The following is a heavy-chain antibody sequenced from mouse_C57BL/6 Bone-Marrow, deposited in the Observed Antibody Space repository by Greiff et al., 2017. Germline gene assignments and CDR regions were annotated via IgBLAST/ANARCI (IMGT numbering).Heavy chain of an antibody. D-gene: IGHD3-2*02. J-gene: IGHJ3*01. CDR2: IHPNSGST. CDR1: GYTFTSYW. Sequence: QVQLQQPGAELVKPGASVKLSCKASGYTFTSYWMHWVKQRPGQGLEWIGMIHPNSGSTNYNEKFKSKATLTVDKSSSTAYMQLSSLTSEDSAVYYCARERTAQGTGFADWGQGTLVTVSA. V-gene: IGHV1-64*01. CDR3: ARERTAQGTGFAD.